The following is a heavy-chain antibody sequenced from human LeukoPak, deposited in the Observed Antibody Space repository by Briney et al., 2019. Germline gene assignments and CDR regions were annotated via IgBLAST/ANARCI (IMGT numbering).Heavy chain of an antibody. CDR3: ARFYSDYRTDFDY. Sequence: GRSLRLSCAASGFTFDDYTIHWVRQAPGKGLEWVSGISWNSGSIGYADSVKGRFTISRDNAKNSLYLQMNSLRAEDTAVYYCARFYSDYRTDFDYWGQGTLVTVSS. CDR2: ISWNSGSI. D-gene: IGHD4-11*01. J-gene: IGHJ4*02. V-gene: IGHV3-9*01. CDR1: GFTFDDYT.